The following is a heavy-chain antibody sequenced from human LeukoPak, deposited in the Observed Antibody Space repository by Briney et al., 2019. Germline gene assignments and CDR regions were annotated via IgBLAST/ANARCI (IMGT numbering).Heavy chain of an antibody. D-gene: IGHD3-3*01. Sequence: SGGSLRLSFAASGFTFSTYWMTWFRQAPGKGLDWVPNIKQDGSEKYYVDSVKGRFTISRDNAKNSLYLQMNSLRAEDTAVYYCARDRNTDFWSGYYTNYFDYWGQGTLVTVSS. CDR2: IKQDGSEK. J-gene: IGHJ4*02. CDR1: GFTFSTYW. CDR3: ARDRNTDFWSGYYTNYFDY. V-gene: IGHV3-7*01.